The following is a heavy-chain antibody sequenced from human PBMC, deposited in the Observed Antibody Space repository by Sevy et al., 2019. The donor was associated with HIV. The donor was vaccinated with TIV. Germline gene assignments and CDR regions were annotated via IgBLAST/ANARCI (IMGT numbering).Heavy chain of an antibody. CDR1: GFTFNMYG. CDR2: IWYDGSIK. CDR3: ASEHNWDDAFDS. V-gene: IGHV3-33*08. J-gene: IGHJ3*02. D-gene: IGHD1-1*01. Sequence: GGSLRLSCAASGFTFNMYGMHWVRQAPGKGLEWVGQIWYDGSIKKYADSVKGRFTISRDNSKSTLYLQMKSLRGEDTAVYFCASEHNWDDAFDSWGQGTMVTVSS.